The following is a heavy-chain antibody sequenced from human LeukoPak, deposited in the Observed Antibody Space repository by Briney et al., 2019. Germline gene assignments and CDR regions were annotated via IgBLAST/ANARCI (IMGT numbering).Heavy chain of an antibody. CDR3: AREGVVYFDL. CDR1: GGSISSGDYY. D-gene: IGHD3-16*01. V-gene: IGHV4-30-4*01. J-gene: IGHJ2*01. Sequence: SQTLSLTCTVSGGSISSGDYYWRWIRQPPGKGLEWIGYTYYSGSTYYNPSLKSRVTISVDTSKNQFSLKLSSVTAADTAVYYCAREGVVYFDLWGRGTLVTVSS. CDR2: TYYSGST.